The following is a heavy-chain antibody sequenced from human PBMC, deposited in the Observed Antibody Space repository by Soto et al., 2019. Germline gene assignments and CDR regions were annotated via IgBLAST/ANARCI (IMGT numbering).Heavy chain of an antibody. CDR2: INHSGST. D-gene: IGHD6-13*01. V-gene: IGHV4-34*01. J-gene: IGHJ4*02. CDR3: ARAHSSSWYGIDY. CDR1: GGSFSGYY. Sequence: SETLSLTCAVYGGSFSGYYWSWIRQPPGKGLEWIGEINHSGSTNYNPSLKSRVTISVDTSKNQFSLKLSSVTAADTAVYYCARAHSSSWYGIDYWGQGTLVTVSS.